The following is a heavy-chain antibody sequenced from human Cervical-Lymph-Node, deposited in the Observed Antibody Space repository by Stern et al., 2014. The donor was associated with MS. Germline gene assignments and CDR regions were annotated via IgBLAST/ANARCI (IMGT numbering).Heavy chain of an antibody. CDR2: IDPNSGGA. Sequence: VPLVQSGAEVKEPGASVKVSCKAYGYTFTDYSMHWERHAPGQGIEWVAWIDPNSGGANYAPKFQGRVTMTRDTSTSTAYMELSSLRPDDTAVYYCARNGGGLDYWGQGTLVTVSS. CDR1: GYTFTDYS. CDR3: ARNGGGLDY. V-gene: IGHV1-2*02. D-gene: IGHD3-16*01. J-gene: IGHJ4*02.